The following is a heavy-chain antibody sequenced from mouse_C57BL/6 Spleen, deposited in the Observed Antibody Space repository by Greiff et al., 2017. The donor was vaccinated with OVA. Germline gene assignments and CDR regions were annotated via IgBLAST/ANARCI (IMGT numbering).Heavy chain of an antibody. CDR3: ARTRLSLYFDV. CDR1: GYTFTSYW. J-gene: IGHJ1*03. CDR2: IHPNSGST. V-gene: IGHV1-64*01. Sequence: QVQLQQPGAELVKPGASVKLSCKASGYTFTSYWMHWVKQRPGQGLEWIGMIHPNSGSTNYNEKFKSKATLTVDKSSSTAYMQLSSLTSEDSAVYYCARTRLSLYFDVWGTGTTVTVSS.